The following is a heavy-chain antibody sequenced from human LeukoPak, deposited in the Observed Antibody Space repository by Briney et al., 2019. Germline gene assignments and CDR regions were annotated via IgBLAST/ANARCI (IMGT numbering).Heavy chain of an antibody. CDR1: GGSFSGYY. CDR3: ARGVRYYYGSGSSINDY. J-gene: IGHJ4*02. D-gene: IGHD3-10*01. Sequence: PSETLSLTCAVYGGSFSGYYWSWIRQPPGKGLEWIGEINHSGSTNYNPSLKSRVTISVDTSKNQFSLKLSSVTAADTAVYYCARGVRYYYGSGSSINDYWGQGNLVTVSS. CDR2: INHSGST. V-gene: IGHV4-34*01.